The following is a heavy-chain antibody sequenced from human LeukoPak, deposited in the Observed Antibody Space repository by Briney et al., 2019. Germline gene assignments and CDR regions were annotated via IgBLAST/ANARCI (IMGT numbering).Heavy chain of an antibody. Sequence: SETLSLTCTVSGGSVSSGSYYWSWIRQPPGKGLEWIGYIYYSGSTNYNPSLKSRVTISVDTSKNQFSLKLSSVTAADTAVYYCARAQWYDTLTGYSPYYFDYWGQGTLVTVSS. CDR3: ARAQWYDTLTGYSPYYFDY. D-gene: IGHD3-9*01. CDR2: IYYSGST. CDR1: GGSVSSGSYY. J-gene: IGHJ4*02. V-gene: IGHV4-61*01.